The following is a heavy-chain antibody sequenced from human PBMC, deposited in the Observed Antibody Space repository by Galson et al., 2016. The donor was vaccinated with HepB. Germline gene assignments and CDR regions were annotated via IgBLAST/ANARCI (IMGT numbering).Heavy chain of an antibody. CDR2: INRDGSTT. Sequence: SLRLSCAASGFTFRSYWMHWVRQAPGKGLVWVGRINRDGSTTNYADSVKGRFTISRDNSKNTLYLQMNSLRAEEKAVYYCAKFMLGVVMVYGVAWANDAFYIWGQGTMVTVSS. CDR1: GFTFRSYW. CDR3: AKFMLGVVMVYGVAWANDAFYI. V-gene: IGHV3-74*01. J-gene: IGHJ3*02. D-gene: IGHD2-8*01.